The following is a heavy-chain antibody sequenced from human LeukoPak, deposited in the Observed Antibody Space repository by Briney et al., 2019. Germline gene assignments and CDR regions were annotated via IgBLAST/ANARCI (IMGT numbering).Heavy chain of an antibody. J-gene: IGHJ4*02. CDR2: IYYSGST. CDR3: ASHYGSGFGY. V-gene: IGHV4-59*08. CDR1: GGSISSYY. Sequence: PSETLSLTSTVSGGSISSYYWSWIRQPPGKGLEWIGYIYYSGSTNYNPSLKSRVTISVDTSKNQFSLKLTSVTAADTAVYYCASHYGSGFGYWGQGTLVTVSS. D-gene: IGHD3-10*01.